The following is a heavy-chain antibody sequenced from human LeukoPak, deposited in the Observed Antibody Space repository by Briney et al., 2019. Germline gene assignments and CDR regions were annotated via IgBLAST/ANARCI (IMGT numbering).Heavy chain of an antibody. CDR3: ARGASRADY. J-gene: IGHJ4*02. Sequence: PGGSLRLSCAASGFTFRSYNMNWVRQAPGERREWVSSISSSSSYIYYADSVKGRFTISRDNAKNSLYLQMNSLRAEDTALYYCARGASRADYWGQGTLVTVSS. CDR1: GFTFRSYN. V-gene: IGHV3-21*01. CDR2: ISSSSSYI.